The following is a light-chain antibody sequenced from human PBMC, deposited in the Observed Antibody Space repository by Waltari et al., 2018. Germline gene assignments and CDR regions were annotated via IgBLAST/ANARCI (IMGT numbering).Light chain of an antibody. Sequence: SSQSLLHRYGNNLLDWYLQKLGKSPQLLIYLGSNRASGVADRFSGSGSCTDFTLRISSGGAEDVGVDYCMQSLQSLWTFGKGTKVEIK. CDR2: LGS. V-gene: IGKV2-28*01. J-gene: IGKJ1*01. CDR1: QSLLHRYGNNL. CDR3: MQSLQSLWT.